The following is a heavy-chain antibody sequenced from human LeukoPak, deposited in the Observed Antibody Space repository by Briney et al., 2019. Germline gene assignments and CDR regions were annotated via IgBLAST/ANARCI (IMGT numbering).Heavy chain of an antibody. CDR2: ISGSGSST. J-gene: IGHJ4*02. Sequence: GGSLRLSCAASGFTLSSYAMSWVRQAPGKGLGWVSAISGSGSSTFYADSVKGRFTISRDNSKTTLYLQMNSLRAEDKAVYYCAKDLRITMVRGVINYFDYWGQGTLVTVSS. V-gene: IGHV3-23*01. CDR3: AKDLRITMVRGVINYFDY. CDR1: GFTLSSYA. D-gene: IGHD3-10*01.